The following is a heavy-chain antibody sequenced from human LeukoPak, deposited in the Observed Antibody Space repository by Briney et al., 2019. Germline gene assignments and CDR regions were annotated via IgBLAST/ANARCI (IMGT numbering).Heavy chain of an antibody. Sequence: GGSLRLSCAASGFTFSTYSMNWVRQAPGKGLEWVSYISSGSSTIYYADSVKGRFTISRDNARNSLYLQMNSLRAEDTAVYYCAREVVVVPAAHNYYYYMDVWGKGTTVTVSS. D-gene: IGHD2-2*01. J-gene: IGHJ6*03. CDR2: ISSGSSTI. CDR1: GFTFSTYS. V-gene: IGHV3-48*01. CDR3: AREVVVVPAAHNYYYYMDV.